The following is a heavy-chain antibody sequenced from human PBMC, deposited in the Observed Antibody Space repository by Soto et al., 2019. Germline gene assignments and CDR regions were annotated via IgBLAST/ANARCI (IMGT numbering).Heavy chain of an antibody. CDR3: ARESRYCSGGSCYFLPGIDY. CDR1: GGTFSSYA. J-gene: IGHJ4*02. Sequence: GASVKVSWKASGGTFSSYAISWGRQAPGQRLEWMGGIIPIFGTANYAQKFQGRVTITADESTSTAYMELSSLRSEDTAVYYCARESRYCSGGSCYFLPGIDYWGQGTLVTVSS. V-gene: IGHV1-69*13. D-gene: IGHD2-15*01. CDR2: IIPIFGTA.